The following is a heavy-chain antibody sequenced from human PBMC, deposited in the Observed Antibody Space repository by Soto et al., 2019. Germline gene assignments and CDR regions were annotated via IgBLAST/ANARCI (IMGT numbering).Heavy chain of an antibody. Sequence: QVQLVESGGGVAQPGRSLRLSCTVSGFTFSGHAMHWVRRAPGKGLEWVTQIWYDGSNKYYAESVKGRFTISRDNSKNTLYLQMNSLRVEDTAVYYCARDGQGLAPYALDVWGQGTSVTVSS. V-gene: IGHV3-33*01. CDR2: IWYDGSNK. CDR3: ARDGQGLAPYALDV. D-gene: IGHD6-19*01. J-gene: IGHJ6*02. CDR1: GFTFSGHA.